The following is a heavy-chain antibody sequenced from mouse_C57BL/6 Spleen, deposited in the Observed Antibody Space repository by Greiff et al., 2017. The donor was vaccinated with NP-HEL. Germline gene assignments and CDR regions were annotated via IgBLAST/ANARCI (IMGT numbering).Heavy chain of an antibody. V-gene: IGHV1-64*01. CDR1: GYTFTSYW. Sequence: QVQLQQPGAELVKPGASVKLSCKASGYTFTSYWMHWVKQRPGQGLEWIGMIHPNSGSTNYNEKFKSKATLTVDKSSSTAYMQLSSLTSEDSAVYYCARSLLPHWYFDVWGTGTTVTVSS. J-gene: IGHJ1*03. CDR3: ARSLLPHWYFDV. D-gene: IGHD1-2*01. CDR2: IHPNSGST.